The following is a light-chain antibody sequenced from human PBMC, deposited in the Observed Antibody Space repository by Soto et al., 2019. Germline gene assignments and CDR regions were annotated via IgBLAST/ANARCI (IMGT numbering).Light chain of an antibody. CDR1: QDIGVR. V-gene: IGKV1-12*01. CDR3: LQVYSFPRT. Sequence: DVPFSQIPPSLSAHVGDRVTITCRASQDIGVRLAWFQQKPGKAPQYLIQAASILQSGVPSRFSGSGSGTEFILTINNLQPEDFASYFCLQVYSFPRTFGLGTKVDIK. J-gene: IGKJ1*01. CDR2: AAS.